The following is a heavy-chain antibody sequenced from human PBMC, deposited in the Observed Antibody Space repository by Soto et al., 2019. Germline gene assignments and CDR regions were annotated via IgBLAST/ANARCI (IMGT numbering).Heavy chain of an antibody. CDR3: AKDQRFWSGYLFDY. CDR2: ISGSGGST. CDR1: GFTFSSYA. J-gene: IGHJ4*02. V-gene: IGHV3-23*01. Sequence: LRLFCAASGFTFSSYAMSWVRQAPGKGLEWVSAISGSGGSTYYADSVKGRFAISRDNSKNTLYLQMNSLRAEDTAVYYCAKDQRFWSGYLFDYWGQGTLVTVSS. D-gene: IGHD3-3*01.